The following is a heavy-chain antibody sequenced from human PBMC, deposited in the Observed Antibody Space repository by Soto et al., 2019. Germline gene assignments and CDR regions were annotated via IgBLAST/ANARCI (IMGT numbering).Heavy chain of an antibody. Sequence: QTGGSLRLSCAASGFTLSSYDMTWVRQAPGKGLEWVSAISGSGGSTNYGDSVKGRFIISRDNSKNTLFMQMNSLRVEDTAVYYCAIRGLSKSEVRGYFDYWGRGTLVTVSS. V-gene: IGHV3-23*01. CDR2: ISGSGGST. CDR3: AIRGLSKSEVRGYFDY. CDR1: GFTLSSYD. J-gene: IGHJ4*02. D-gene: IGHD3-10*01.